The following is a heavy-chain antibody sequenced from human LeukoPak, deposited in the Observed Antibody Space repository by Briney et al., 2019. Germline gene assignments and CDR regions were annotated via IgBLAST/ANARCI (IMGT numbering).Heavy chain of an antibody. CDR2: ISYDGSNK. V-gene: IGHV3-30*14. Sequence: GGSLRLSCAASGFTFSSYAMHWVRQAPGKGLEWGAVISYDGSNKYYADSVKGRFTISRDNSKNTLYLQMNSLRAEDTAVYYCARAVSDYGGNYFDYWGQGTLVTVSS. CDR3: ARAVSDYGGNYFDY. D-gene: IGHD4-17*01. CDR1: GFTFSSYA. J-gene: IGHJ4*02.